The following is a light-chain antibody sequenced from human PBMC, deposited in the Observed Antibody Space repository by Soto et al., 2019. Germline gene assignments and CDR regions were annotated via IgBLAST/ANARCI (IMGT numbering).Light chain of an antibody. J-gene: IGKJ5*01. V-gene: IGKV1-39*01. CDR2: AAS. CDR1: QTISNY. CDR3: QPSYSPPTIT. Sequence: DIQMTQSPSSLSASLGDRVTITCRPSQTISNYLNWYQKKPGKAPKLXXYAASSLQRGVPSRFSGSGSGTDFTLTIGSLQPEDFATYAYQPSYSPPTITFGQGTRLEIK.